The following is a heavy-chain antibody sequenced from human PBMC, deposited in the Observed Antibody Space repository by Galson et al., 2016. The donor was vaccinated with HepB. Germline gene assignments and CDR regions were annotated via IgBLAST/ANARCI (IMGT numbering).Heavy chain of an antibody. V-gene: IGHV3-30*03. CDR3: ARATRRYRGSDFPPNY. CDR2: VAVILYDACDK. J-gene: IGHJ4*02. CDR1: GFTFSWFG. Sequence: SLRLSCAASGFTFSWFGMHWVRQAPGKGLEWVAAISYDGVAVILYDACDKYYADPVQGRFTISRDKSQNTLCLQMTSLRPENTAPSPCARATRRYRGSDFPPNYCGQGSLVTVAS. D-gene: IGHD5-12*01.